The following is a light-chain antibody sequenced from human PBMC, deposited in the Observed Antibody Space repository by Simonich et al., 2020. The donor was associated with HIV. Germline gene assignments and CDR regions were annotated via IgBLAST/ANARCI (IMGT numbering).Light chain of an antibody. CDR3: QSYDSSNQV. CDR2: EDN. Sequence: NFMLTQPHSVSESPGKMVTISCTRSSGSFASNYAQWYQQRPGRAPTTVIYEDNQRPSVVPDRFSGSIDSSSNSASLTISGLKTEDEADYYCQSYDSSNQVFGGGTKLTVL. J-gene: IGLJ3*02. CDR1: SGSFASNY. V-gene: IGLV6-57*03.